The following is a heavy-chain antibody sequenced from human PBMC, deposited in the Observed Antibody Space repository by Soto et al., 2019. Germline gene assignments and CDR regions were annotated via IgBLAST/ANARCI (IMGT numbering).Heavy chain of an antibody. J-gene: IGHJ1*01. CDR1: GGSISSYY. D-gene: IGHD6-13*01. V-gene: IGHV4-59*01. Sequence: SETLSLTCTVSGGSISSYYWSWIRQPPGKGLEWIGYIYSSGSTNYNPSLKSRITISVDTFKNQFSLKLSSVTAADTAVYYCARGGSSWLEYFQHWGQGTLVTVSS. CDR2: IYSSGST. CDR3: ARGGSSWLEYFQH.